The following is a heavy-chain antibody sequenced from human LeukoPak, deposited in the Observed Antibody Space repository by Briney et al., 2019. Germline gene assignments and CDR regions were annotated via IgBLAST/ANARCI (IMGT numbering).Heavy chain of an antibody. J-gene: IGHJ6*02. CDR2: IRYDGSNK. Sequence: GGSLRLSCAASGFTFSSYGMHWVRQAPGKGLEWVAFIRYDGSNKYYADSVKGRFTISRDNSKNTLYLQMNSLRAEDTAVYYCARDRDIVVVVAANAMDVWGQGTTVTVSS. D-gene: IGHD2-15*01. CDR1: GFTFSSYG. V-gene: IGHV3-30*02. CDR3: ARDRDIVVVVAANAMDV.